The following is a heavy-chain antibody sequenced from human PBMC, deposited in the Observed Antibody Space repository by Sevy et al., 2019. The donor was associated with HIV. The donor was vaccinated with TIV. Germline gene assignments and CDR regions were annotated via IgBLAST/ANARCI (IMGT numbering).Heavy chain of an antibody. V-gene: IGHV3-21*01. CDR3: AKGHCSSTSCYEESYYYYYMDV. CDR2: ISSSSSYI. D-gene: IGHD2-2*01. CDR1: GFTFSSYS. J-gene: IGHJ6*03. Sequence: LSLTCAASGFTFSSYSMNWVRQAPGKGLEWVSSISSSSSYIYYADSVKGRFTISRDNAKNSLYLQMNSLRAEDTAVYYCAKGHCSSTSCYEESYYYYYMDVWGKGTTVTVSS.